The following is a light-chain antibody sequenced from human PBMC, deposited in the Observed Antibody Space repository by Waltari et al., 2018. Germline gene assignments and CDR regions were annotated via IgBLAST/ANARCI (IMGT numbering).Light chain of an antibody. CDR3: ASYTTSITVI. Sequence: QSALTQPASLSASPGQSITISCTGTSSDIGAYDYVSWYQQHPGKAPKLIIYDVTFRPSGISNRFSGSKSGNTASLTISGLQAEDEAHYYCASYTTSITVIFGGGTKVTVL. CDR2: DVT. J-gene: IGLJ2*01. CDR1: SSDIGAYDY. V-gene: IGLV2-14*03.